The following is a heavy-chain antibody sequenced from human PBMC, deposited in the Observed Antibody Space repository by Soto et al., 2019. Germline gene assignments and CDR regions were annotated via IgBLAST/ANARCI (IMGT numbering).Heavy chain of an antibody. CDR1: GGSFSGYY. J-gene: IGHJ6*02. V-gene: IGHV4-34*01. Sequence: PSETLSLTCAVYGGSFSGYYWSWIRQPPGKGLEWIGEINHSGSTNYNPSLKSRVTISVDTSKNQFSLKLSSVTAADTAVYYCARYSNSPYYYYYYGMDVWGQGTTVTVSS. CDR2: INHSGST. D-gene: IGHD4-4*01. CDR3: ARYSNSPYYYYYYGMDV.